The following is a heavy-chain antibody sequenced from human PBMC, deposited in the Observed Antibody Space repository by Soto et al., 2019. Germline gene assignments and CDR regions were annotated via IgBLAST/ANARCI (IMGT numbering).Heavy chain of an antibody. D-gene: IGHD4-17*01. CDR3: AKDNGRYYGMDV. CDR1: GFTFSSYA. CDR2: ISGSGGST. V-gene: IGHV3-23*01. J-gene: IGHJ6*02. Sequence: EVQVLESGGGLVQPGGSLRLSCAASGFTFSSYAMSWVRQAPGKGLEWVSGISGSGGSTYYADSVKGRFTISRDNSKNTLYLQMNSLRAEDTAVYYCAKDNGRYYGMDVWGQGTTVTVSS.